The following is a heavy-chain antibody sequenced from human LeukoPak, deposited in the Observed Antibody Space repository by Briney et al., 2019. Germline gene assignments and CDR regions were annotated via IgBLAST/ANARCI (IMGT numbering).Heavy chain of an antibody. CDR1: GFTFSSYE. Sequence: GGSLRLSCAASGFTFSSYEMNWVRQAPGKGLEWVSYIGSSGSTIYYADSVKGRFTISRDNAKNSLYLQMNSLRAEDTAVYYCARDLGFGYYDSSGPEDYFDYWGQGTLVTVSS. D-gene: IGHD3-22*01. CDR3: ARDLGFGYYDSSGPEDYFDY. J-gene: IGHJ4*02. CDR2: IGSSGSTI. V-gene: IGHV3-48*03.